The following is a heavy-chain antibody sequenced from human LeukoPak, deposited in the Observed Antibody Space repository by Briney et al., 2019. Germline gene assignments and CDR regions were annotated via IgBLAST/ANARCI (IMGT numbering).Heavy chain of an antibody. CDR2: IRNKADSGTT. Sequence: GGSLRLSCTASGVTFGDYPTTWVRQAPGKGLEWVGSIRNKADSGTTEYVASVKGRFTITRDDSKSIAYLQMNSLKTEDTAIYFCTWGYGSGPVCWGQGTLVTVSS. CDR3: TWGYGSGPVC. CDR1: GVTFGDYP. D-gene: IGHD3-10*01. V-gene: IGHV3-49*04. J-gene: IGHJ4*02.